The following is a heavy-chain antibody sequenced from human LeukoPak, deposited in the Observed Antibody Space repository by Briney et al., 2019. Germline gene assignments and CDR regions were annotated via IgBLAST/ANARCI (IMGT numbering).Heavy chain of an antibody. Sequence: LRLSCAASGFTFSSYEMNWVRQAPGKGLEWIGYMYYSGSTNYNPSLESRVTISIDTSKNQFSLKLSFVTAADTAVYYCARVITAARFDLWGQGTLVTVSS. CDR1: GFTFSSYE. V-gene: IGHV4-59*01. CDR2: MYYSGST. J-gene: IGHJ4*02. CDR3: ARVITAARFDL. D-gene: IGHD6-13*01.